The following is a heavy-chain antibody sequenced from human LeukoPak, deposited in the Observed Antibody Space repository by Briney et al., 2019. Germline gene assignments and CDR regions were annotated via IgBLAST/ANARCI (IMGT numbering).Heavy chain of an antibody. CDR1: GYTFNTYG. CDR3: ARGPHERSGYPDD. Sequence: GSSVKVSCKPSGYTFNTYGITWVRQAPGLGLEWMGWISPYNGNTNYAQKFQGRVTMTTGTSTSTAYMELRSLRSDDTAVYYCARGPHERSGYPDDWGQGTLVTVSS. CDR2: ISPYNGNT. D-gene: IGHD3-22*01. J-gene: IGHJ4*02. V-gene: IGHV1-18*01.